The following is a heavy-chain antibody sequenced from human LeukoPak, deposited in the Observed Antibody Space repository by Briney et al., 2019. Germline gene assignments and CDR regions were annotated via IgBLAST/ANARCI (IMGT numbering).Heavy chain of an antibody. CDR2: INHSGST. V-gene: IGHV4-34*01. CDR3: SRRSSSEKNIDY. J-gene: IGHJ4*02. D-gene: IGHD2-2*01. CDR1: GGSFSGYY. Sequence: SETLSLTCAVYGGSFSGYYWSWIRQPPGKGLEWIGEINHSGSTNYNPSLKSRVTISVDTSKNHFSLQLSYVTAADAAVYYYSRRSSSEKNIDYWGGGTLVTASA.